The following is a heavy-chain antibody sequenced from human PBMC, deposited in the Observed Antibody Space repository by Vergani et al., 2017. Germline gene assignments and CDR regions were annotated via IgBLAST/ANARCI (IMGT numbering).Heavy chain of an antibody. CDR2: ISASGAPT. CDR3: AKDQGSGSYPLYYYNGLDV. Sequence: EVQLLESGGDLVQPGGSLRLSCTASGFIFSTYAMSWVRQAPGKGLEWVSGISASGAPTYYADSVKGRVTISRDNSKNTLYLQMNSLRVEDTAVYYCAKDQGSGSYPLYYYNGLDVWGQGTTVTVSS. V-gene: IGHV3-23*01. D-gene: IGHD3-10*01. CDR1: GFIFSTYA. J-gene: IGHJ6*02.